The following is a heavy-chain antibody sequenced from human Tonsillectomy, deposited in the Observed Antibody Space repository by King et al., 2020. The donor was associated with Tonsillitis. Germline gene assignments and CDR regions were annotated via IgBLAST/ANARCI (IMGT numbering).Heavy chain of an antibody. J-gene: IGHJ4*02. V-gene: IGHV3-30*02. Sequence: QLVQSGGGVVQPGGSLRLSCTASGFTFSSYGMHWVRQAPGKGLEWVAFIRDDGGNKNYADSVKGRVTISRDNSKNTLYLQMSSLRAEDTAVYYCGGMVYPGDYWGQGTLVTVSS. CDR1: GFTFSSYG. CDR3: GGMVYPGDY. CDR2: IRDDGGNK. D-gene: IGHD2-8*01.